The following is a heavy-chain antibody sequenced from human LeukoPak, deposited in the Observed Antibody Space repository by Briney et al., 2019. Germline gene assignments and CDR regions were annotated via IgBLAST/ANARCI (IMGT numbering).Heavy chain of an antibody. Sequence: ASVKVCCKASGYTFTSYGISWVRQAPGQGLEWMGWISAYNGNTNYAQKLQGRVTMSTDTSTSTAYMELRSLRSDDTAVYYCARDPGRIAVAGRAFDYWGQGTLVTVSS. D-gene: IGHD6-19*01. CDR1: GYTFTSYG. CDR2: ISAYNGNT. V-gene: IGHV1-18*01. J-gene: IGHJ4*02. CDR3: ARDPGRIAVAGRAFDY.